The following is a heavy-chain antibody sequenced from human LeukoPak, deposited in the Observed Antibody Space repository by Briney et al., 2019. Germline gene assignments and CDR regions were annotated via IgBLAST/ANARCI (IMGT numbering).Heavy chain of an antibody. V-gene: IGHV4-39*07. J-gene: IGHJ6*03. CDR2: INHSGST. D-gene: IGHD5-12*01. Sequence: PSETLSLTCTVSGGSISSSSYYWSWIRQSPGKGLEWIGEINHSGSTNYNPSLKSRVTISTDTSKKQFSLKLRSVTAADTAVYYCARLSGRGPLYYYYYYMDVWGKGTTVTTSS. CDR1: GGSISSSSYY. CDR3: ARLSGRGPLYYYYYYMDV.